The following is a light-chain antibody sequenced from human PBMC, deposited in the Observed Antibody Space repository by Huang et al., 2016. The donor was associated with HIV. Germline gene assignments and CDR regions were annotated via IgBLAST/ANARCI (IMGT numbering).Light chain of an antibody. V-gene: IGKV3-15*01. CDR1: QIVSSH. J-gene: IGKJ1*01. CDR3: QQYNDFRST. Sequence: ETVMTQSPVTLSVSPGDRASLSCRSSQIVSSHLAWYQQKPGQAPRLLLYAASTRATGGPARFSGSGAGTEFTLTISTLQSEDSAVYYCQQYNDFRSTFGQGTKVEIK. CDR2: AAS.